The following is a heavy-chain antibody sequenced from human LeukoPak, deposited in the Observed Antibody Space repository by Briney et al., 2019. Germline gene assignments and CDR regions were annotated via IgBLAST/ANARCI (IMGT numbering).Heavy chain of an antibody. CDR1: GFTFDDYA. Sequence: GGSLRLSCAASGFTFDDYAMHWVRQAPGKGLEWVSGISWNSGSIGYADSVKGRFTISRDNSKNTLYLQMNSLRAEDTAVYYCARHYDILTGYYKLDYWGQGTLVTVSS. CDR2: ISWNSGSI. D-gene: IGHD3-9*01. J-gene: IGHJ4*02. CDR3: ARHYDILTGYYKLDY. V-gene: IGHV3-9*01.